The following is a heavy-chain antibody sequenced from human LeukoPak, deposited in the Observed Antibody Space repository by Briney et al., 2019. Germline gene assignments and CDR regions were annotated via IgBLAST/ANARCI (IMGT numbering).Heavy chain of an antibody. D-gene: IGHD3-10*01. CDR3: ARDRGFGELFREAHFYYYMDV. Sequence: SETLSLTCTVSGGSISSYYWSWIRQPPGKGLEWIGYIYYSGSTYYNPSLKSRVTISVDTSKNQFSLKLGSVTAADTAVYYCARDRGFGELFREAHFYYYMDVWGKGTTVTVSS. V-gene: IGHV4-59*12. CDR2: IYYSGST. CDR1: GGSISSYY. J-gene: IGHJ6*03.